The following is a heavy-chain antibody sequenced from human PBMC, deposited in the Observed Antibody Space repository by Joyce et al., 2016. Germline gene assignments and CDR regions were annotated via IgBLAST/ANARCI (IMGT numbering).Heavy chain of an antibody. CDR2: ISASGGST. CDR3: ATWAPTNYDFWSGYSYYFDN. V-gene: IGHV3-23*01. D-gene: IGHD3-3*01. Sequence: EVQLLESGGGLVQPGGSLRISCAASGFTFRCYAISWVRQAPVKGIEGVATISASGGSTYYAESVKGRFTISRDKSEDSVYLHMNSLRAEDTAVYYCATWAPTNYDFWSGYSYYFDNWGQGTLVTVSS. CDR1: GFTFRCYA. J-gene: IGHJ4*02.